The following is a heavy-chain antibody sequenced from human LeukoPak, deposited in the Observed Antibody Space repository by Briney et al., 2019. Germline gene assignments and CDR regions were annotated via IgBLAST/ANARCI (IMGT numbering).Heavy chain of an antibody. D-gene: IGHD2-21*02. CDR1: GGSISSSNW. Sequence: PSGTLSLTCTVSGGSISSSNWWSWVRQAPGKGLEWIGEIYHSGITNYNPSLKSRVTISVDKSKNQFSLKLSSVTAADTAVYYCVRYCGGDCYPAFDIWGQGTIATVSS. J-gene: IGHJ3*02. V-gene: IGHV4-4*02. CDR2: IYHSGIT. CDR3: VRYCGGDCYPAFDI.